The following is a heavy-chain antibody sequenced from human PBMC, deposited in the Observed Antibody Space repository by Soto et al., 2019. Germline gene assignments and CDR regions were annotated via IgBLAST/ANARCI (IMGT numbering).Heavy chain of an antibody. CDR3: ARGHSTDCSNGVCSFFYNHEMDV. Sequence: ASVKVSCKASGYTFTGYYIHWVLQAPGQGLERLGRINPKSGGTSTAQKFQGWVTMTRDRSISTVYMELTRLRSDDTAVYFCARGHSTDCSNGVCSFFYNHEMDVWGQGTTVTVSS. D-gene: IGHD2-8*01. J-gene: IGHJ6*02. V-gene: IGHV1-2*04. CDR1: GYTFTGYY. CDR2: INPKSGGT.